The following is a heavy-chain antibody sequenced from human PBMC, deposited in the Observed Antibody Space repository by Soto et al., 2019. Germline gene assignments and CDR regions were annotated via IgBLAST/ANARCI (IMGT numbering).Heavy chain of an antibody. J-gene: IGHJ4*02. D-gene: IGHD6-13*01. Sequence: SETLSLTCTVSGGSISSSSHYWGWIRQPPGKGLEWIGIIYHRGSTNYDPSLKSRVTISVDTSKNQFSLKLSSVTAADTAVYYCAVRSIAAATPGDYWGQGTLVTVSS. CDR3: AVRSIAAATPGDY. CDR2: IYHRGST. V-gene: IGHV4-39*07. CDR1: GGSISSSSHY.